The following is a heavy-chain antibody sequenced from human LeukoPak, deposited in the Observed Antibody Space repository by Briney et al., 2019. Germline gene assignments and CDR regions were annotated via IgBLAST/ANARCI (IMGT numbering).Heavy chain of an antibody. J-gene: IGHJ3*02. V-gene: IGHV4-61*01. CDR3: ARDYGGRAAMGLDAFDI. D-gene: IGHD5-18*01. CDR2: IYYSGST. Sequence: SETLSLTCTVSGGSISSSSYYWSWIRQPPGKGLEWIGYIYYSGSTNYNPSLKSRVTISVDTSKNQFSLKLSSVTAADTAVYYCARDYGGRAAMGLDAFDIWGQGTMVTVSS. CDR1: GGSISSSSYY.